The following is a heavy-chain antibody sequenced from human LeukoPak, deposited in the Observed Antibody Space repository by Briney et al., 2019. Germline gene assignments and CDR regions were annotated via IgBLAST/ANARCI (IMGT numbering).Heavy chain of an antibody. CDR1: GYTFTSYD. D-gene: IGHD3-10*01. J-gene: IGHJ6*03. CDR2: MNPNSGNT. V-gene: IGHV1-8*03. Sequence: ASVKVSCKASGYTFTSYDINWVRQATGQGLEWMGWMNPNSGNTGYAQKFQGRVTITRNTSISTAYMELSSLRSEDTAVYYCARRLGRKFGERFYYYHYMDVWGKGTTVTISS. CDR3: ARRLGRKFGERFYYYHYMDV.